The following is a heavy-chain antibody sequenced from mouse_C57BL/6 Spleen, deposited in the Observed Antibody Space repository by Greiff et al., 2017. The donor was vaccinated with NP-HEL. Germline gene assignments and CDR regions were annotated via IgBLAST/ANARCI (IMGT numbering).Heavy chain of an antibody. CDR2: IFPGSGST. J-gene: IGHJ4*01. CDR3: ARRRAMITTGLYAMDY. CDR1: GYTFTDYY. Sequence: QVQLQQSGPELVKPGASVKISCKASGYTFTDYYINWVKQRPGQGLEWIGWIFPGSGSTYYNEKFKGKATLTVDKSSSTAYMLLSSLTSEDSAVYFCARRRAMITTGLYAMDYWGQGTSVTVSS. V-gene: IGHV1-75*01. D-gene: IGHD2-4*01.